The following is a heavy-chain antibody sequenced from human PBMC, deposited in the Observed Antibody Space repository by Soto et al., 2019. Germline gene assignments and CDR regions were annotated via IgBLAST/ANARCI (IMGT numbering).Heavy chain of an antibody. CDR3: ASLSHNCSSTSCYSHYYYMDV. D-gene: IGHD2-2*01. CDR2: MNPNSGNT. Sequence: ASVKLSCKASGYSFTSYDINWVLQSTGQGLEWIGWMNPNSGNTGYAQKFQGRVTMTRNTSISTAYMELSSLRSEDTAVYYCASLSHNCSSTSCYSHYYYMDVWGKGTTVTVSS. V-gene: IGHV1-8*01. CDR1: GYSFTSYD. J-gene: IGHJ6*03.